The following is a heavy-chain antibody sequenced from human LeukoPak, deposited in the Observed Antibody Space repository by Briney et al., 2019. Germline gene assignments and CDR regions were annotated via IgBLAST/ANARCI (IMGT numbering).Heavy chain of an antibody. CDR3: ARRGVLRYFDWLPRSNWFDP. V-gene: IGHV4-34*01. D-gene: IGHD3-9*01. CDR1: GGSFSGYY. J-gene: IGHJ5*02. CDR2: INHSGST. Sequence: SETLPLTCAVYGGSFSGYYWSWIRQPPGKGLEWIGEINHSGSTNYNPSLKSRVTISVDTSKNQFSLKLSSVTAADTAVYYCARRGVLRYFDWLPRSNWFDPWGQGTLVTVSS.